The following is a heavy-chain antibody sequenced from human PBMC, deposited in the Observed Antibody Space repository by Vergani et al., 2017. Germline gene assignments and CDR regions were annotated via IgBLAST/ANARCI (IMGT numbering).Heavy chain of an antibody. D-gene: IGHD5-12*01. J-gene: IGHJ3*02. CDR2: IYYSGST. V-gene: IGHV4-39*01. Sequence: QLQLQESGPGLVKPSETLSLTCTVSGGSISSSSYYWGWIRQPPGKGLEWIGSIYYSGSTYYNPSLKSRVTISVDTSKNQFSLKLSSVTAADTAVYYCASGVASHVPDAFDIWGQGTMVTVSS. CDR3: ASGVASHVPDAFDI. CDR1: GGSISSSSYY.